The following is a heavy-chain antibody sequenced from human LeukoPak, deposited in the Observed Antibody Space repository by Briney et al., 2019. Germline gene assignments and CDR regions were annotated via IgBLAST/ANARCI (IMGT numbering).Heavy chain of an antibody. CDR3: ASGGSSWYYFDY. V-gene: IGHV4-34*01. J-gene: IGHJ4*02. D-gene: IGHD6-13*01. Sequence: SETLSLTCAVYGGSFSGYYWSWIRQPPGKGLEWIGEINHSGSTNYNPSLKSRVTISVDTSKNQLSLKLSSVTAADTAVYYFASGGSSWYYFDYWGQGTLVTVSS. CDR1: GGSFSGYY. CDR2: INHSGST.